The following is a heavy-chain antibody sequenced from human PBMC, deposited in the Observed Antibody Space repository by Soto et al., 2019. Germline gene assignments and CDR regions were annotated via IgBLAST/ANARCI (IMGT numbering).Heavy chain of an antibody. J-gene: IGHJ4*02. CDR2: IWYDGSNK. D-gene: IGHD2-2*01. V-gene: IGHV3-33*01. CDR3: SRWYHSTSCSNY. CDR1: GFTFSSYG. Sequence: GGSLRLSCAASGFTFSSYGMHWVRQAPGKGLEWVAVIWYDGSNKYYADSVKGRFTISRDNSKNTLYLKMNSLRAEDTAGYYCSRWYHSTSCSNYWGQGTLVTVSS.